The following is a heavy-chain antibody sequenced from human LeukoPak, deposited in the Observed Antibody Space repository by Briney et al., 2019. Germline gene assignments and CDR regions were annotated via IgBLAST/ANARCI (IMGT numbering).Heavy chain of an antibody. CDR3: AREEFIRSAGCITVFGVSAKGCDYMDV. J-gene: IGHJ6*03. V-gene: IGHV4-34*01. D-gene: IGHD3-3*01. Sequence: SETLSLTCAIYGGSFSDYYWSWIRQPPGKGLEWIGEINHSGSSNYNPSLKSRVTISADTSKNQFSLKLSSVTAADTAVYYCAREEFIRSAGCITVFGVSAKGCDYMDVWGKGTTVTVSS. CDR1: GGSFSDYY. CDR2: INHSGSS.